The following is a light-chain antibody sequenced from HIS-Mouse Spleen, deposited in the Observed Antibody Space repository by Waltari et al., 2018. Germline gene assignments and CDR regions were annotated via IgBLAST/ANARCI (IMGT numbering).Light chain of an antibody. CDR1: SSDVGGYNY. CDR2: EVS. Sequence: QSALTQPASVSGSPGQSITISCTGTSSDVGGYNYVSWYQQHPGKAPKLMIYEVSNRPSGVSNRFSGSKSSNTASLTISGLQAEDEADYYCSSYTSNSTWVFGGGTKLTVL. J-gene: IGLJ3*02. V-gene: IGLV2-14*01. CDR3: SSYTSNSTWV.